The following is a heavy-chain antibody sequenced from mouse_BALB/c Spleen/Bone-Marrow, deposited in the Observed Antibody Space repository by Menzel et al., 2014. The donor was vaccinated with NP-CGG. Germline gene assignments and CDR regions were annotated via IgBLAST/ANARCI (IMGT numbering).Heavy chain of an antibody. Sequence: VQGVESGAELMKPGASVKISCKATGYTFSSYWIDWVKQRPGHGLEWIGEILPGSGSTNYNEKFKGKATFTADTSSNTAYMQLSSLTSEDSAVYYCAREDIATVVEMDYWGQGTSVTVSS. J-gene: IGHJ4*01. CDR1: GYTFSSYW. V-gene: IGHV1-9*01. CDR3: AREDIATVVEMDY. CDR2: ILPGSGST. D-gene: IGHD1-1*01.